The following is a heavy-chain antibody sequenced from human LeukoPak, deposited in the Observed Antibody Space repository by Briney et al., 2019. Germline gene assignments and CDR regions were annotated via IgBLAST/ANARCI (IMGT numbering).Heavy chain of an antibody. D-gene: IGHD5-24*01. V-gene: IGHV3-74*01. Sequence: GGSLRLSCAVFGFTFSNYWMHWVRQAPGMGLVWVSRINTDGRTTSYADSVKGRFTISRDNAKNILYLEVNSLRTDDTAVYYCARGGLEPVDYWGQGTLVTVSS. CDR1: GFTFSNYW. CDR3: ARGGLEPVDY. CDR2: INTDGRTT. J-gene: IGHJ4*02.